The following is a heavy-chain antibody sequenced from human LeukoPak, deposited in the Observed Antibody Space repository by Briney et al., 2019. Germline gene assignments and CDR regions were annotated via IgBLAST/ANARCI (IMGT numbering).Heavy chain of an antibody. CDR1: GYTFTGYY. V-gene: IGHV1-2*02. Sequence: ASVKVSCKASGYTFTGYYMHWVRQAPGQGLEWMGWINPNSGDTNYAQKFQGRVTMARDTSISTAYMELSRLRSDDTAVYYCARNGSEFCNGGPCPYYNCFDPGGRGPLVTVSS. CDR2: INPNSGDT. D-gene: IGHD2-15*01. CDR3: ARNGSEFCNGGPCPYYNCFDP. J-gene: IGHJ5*02.